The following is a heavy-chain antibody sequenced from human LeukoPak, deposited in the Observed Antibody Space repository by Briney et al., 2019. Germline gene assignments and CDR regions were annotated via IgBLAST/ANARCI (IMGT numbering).Heavy chain of an antibody. Sequence: PSETLSLTCTLSGGSISTYYWSWIRQPPGKGLEWIGYIYYSGSSSYNPSLKSRGTISVDTSKNQFSLKLSSVTAADTPVYYCARGSITVVPAFDIWGQGTMVTVSS. J-gene: IGHJ3*02. CDR2: IYYSGSS. V-gene: IGHV4-59*12. D-gene: IGHD3-3*01. CDR3: ARGSITVVPAFDI. CDR1: GGSISTYY.